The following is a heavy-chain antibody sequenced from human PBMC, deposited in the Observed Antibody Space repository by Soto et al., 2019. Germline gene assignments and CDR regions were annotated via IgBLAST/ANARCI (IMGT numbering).Heavy chain of an antibody. CDR1: GYTFTDYF. J-gene: IGHJ5*02. CDR3: VKTYDGSGQPSHYFDP. D-gene: IGHD3-22*01. V-gene: IGHV1-2*02. CDR2: INPKSGGT. Sequence: GASVKVSCKTSGYTFTDYFIHWVRQAPGQGLEWMGWINPKSGGTNYAQRFQGRVTMTRDTSISTVYMDLSGLRSDDTATYHCVKTYDGSGQPSHYFDPWGQGTPVTVLL.